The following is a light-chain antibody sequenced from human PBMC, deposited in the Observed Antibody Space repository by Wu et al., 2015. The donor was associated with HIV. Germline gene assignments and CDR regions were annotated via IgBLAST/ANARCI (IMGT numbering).Light chain of an antibody. CDR2: GAS. Sequence: EIILRQSPGTLSLSPGESVTLSCRASQSVTRSYLGWYQQKLGQAPRLLIYGASIRATGIADRFSGSGSGTDFTLTINRLEPEDFAVYFCHQYGTSPYTFGQGNQAGDQ. V-gene: IGKV3-20*01. CDR3: HQYGTSPYT. J-gene: IGKJ2*01. CDR1: QSVTRSY.